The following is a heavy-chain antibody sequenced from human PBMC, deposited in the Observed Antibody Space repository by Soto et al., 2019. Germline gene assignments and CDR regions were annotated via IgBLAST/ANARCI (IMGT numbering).Heavy chain of an antibody. CDR3: ARAGDSSGL. V-gene: IGHV1-46*01. CDR2: IDPTGGNR. CDR1: GYSITYNY. D-gene: IGHD6-19*01. Sequence: ASVKVSCKASGYSITYNYMHWVRQAPGKGLEWMGTIDPTGGNRNYAQKFQGRLTMTRDTSTSTVYMELSSLTSDDTAVYYCARAGDSSGLWGQGTLVTVSS. J-gene: IGHJ4*02.